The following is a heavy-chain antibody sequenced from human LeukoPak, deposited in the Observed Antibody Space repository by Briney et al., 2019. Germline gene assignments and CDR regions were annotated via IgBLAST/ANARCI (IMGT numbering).Heavy chain of an antibody. CDR3: AHLTYYDFWTDAFDI. CDR2: NYWNDDK. V-gene: IGHV2-5*01. J-gene: IGHJ3*02. CDR1: GFSFSTSGVG. D-gene: IGHD3-3*01. Sequence: SGPTLVNPTQTLTLTCTFSGFSFSTSGVGVAWIRQPPGKALEWLAVNYWNDDKRYSPSLKSRLTINKGSSKNQVVLTMTSMEPVDTATYYCAHLTYYDFWTDAFDIWGQGTMVTVSS.